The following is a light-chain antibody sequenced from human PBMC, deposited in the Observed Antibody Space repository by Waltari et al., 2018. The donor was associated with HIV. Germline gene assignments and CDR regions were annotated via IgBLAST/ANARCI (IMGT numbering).Light chain of an antibody. CDR2: EVS. CDR3: SSYTSSSTLEV. CDR1: SRAVGGYNT. V-gene: IGLV2-14*01. Sequence: QSALTQPASVSGSPGQSITISCTGPSRAVGGYNTASWYQQHPGKAPKLMIYEVSNRPSGVSNRFSGSKSGNTASLTISGLQAEDEADYYCSSYTSSSTLEVFGGGTKLTVL. J-gene: IGLJ2*01.